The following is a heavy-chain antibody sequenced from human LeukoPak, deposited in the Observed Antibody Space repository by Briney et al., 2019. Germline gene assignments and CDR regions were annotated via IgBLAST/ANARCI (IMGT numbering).Heavy chain of an antibody. D-gene: IGHD2-15*01. CDR3: ARVAAATPYYYYYYMDV. J-gene: IGHJ6*03. CDR2: IYYSGST. V-gene: IGHV4-39*07. Sequence: PSETLSLTCTVSGGSISSSSYYWGWIRQPPGKGLEWIGSIYYSGSTYYNPSLKSRVTISVDTSKNQFSLKLSSVTAADTAVYYCARVAAATPYYYYYYMDVWGKGTTVTISS. CDR1: GGSISSSSYY.